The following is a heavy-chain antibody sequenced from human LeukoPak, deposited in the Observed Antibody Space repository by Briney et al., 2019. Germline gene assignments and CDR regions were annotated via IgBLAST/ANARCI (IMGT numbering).Heavy chain of an antibody. V-gene: IGHV6-1*01. J-gene: IGHJ4*02. Sequence: SQTLSLTCAISGDSVSSNSAAWNWIRQSPSRGLEWLGRTYYRSKWYNDYAVSVKSRITINPDTSKNQFSLQLNSVTPEDTAVYYCARARTARGYCSSTSCYTLFDYWRQGTLVTVSS. D-gene: IGHD2-2*02. CDR1: GDSVSSNSAA. CDR3: ARARTARGYCSSTSCYTLFDY. CDR2: TYYRSKWYN.